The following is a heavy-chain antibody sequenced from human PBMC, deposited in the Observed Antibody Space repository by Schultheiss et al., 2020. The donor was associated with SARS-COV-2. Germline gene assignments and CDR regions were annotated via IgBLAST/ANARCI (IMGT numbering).Heavy chain of an antibody. V-gene: IGHV1-8*01. CDR3: ARGAAAIAAAGIRAYYYYGMDV. Sequence: GESLKISCKASGYTFTSYDINWVRQATGQGLEWMGWMNPNSGNTGYAQKFQGRVTMTRNTSISTAYMELSSLRSDDTAVYYCARGAAAIAAAGIRAYYYYGMDVWGQGTTVTVSS. J-gene: IGHJ6*02. D-gene: IGHD6-13*01. CDR1: GYTFTSYD. CDR2: MNPNSGNT.